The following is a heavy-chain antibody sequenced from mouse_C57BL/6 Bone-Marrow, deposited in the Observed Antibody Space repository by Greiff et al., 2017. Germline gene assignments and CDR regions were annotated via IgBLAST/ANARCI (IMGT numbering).Heavy chain of an antibody. CDR3: ARGDGYPLAMDY. Sequence: EVQRVQSGGGLVKPGGSLKLSCAASGFTFSSYAMSWVRQTPEKRLEWVATISAGGGYTYYPDNVKGRSTISKDNAKNNLYLQMSHLTSEDAAMYYCARGDGYPLAMDYWGRGTAVTVSA. CDR2: ISAGGGYT. J-gene: IGHJ4*01. D-gene: IGHD2-3*01. V-gene: IGHV5-4*01. CDR1: GFTFSSYA.